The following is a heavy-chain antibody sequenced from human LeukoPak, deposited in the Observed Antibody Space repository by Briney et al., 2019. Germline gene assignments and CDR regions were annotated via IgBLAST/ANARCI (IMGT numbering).Heavy chain of an antibody. J-gene: IGHJ6*03. D-gene: IGHD2-2*01. Sequence: GGSLRLSCAASGFTFSSYSMNWVRQAPGKGLEWVSSISSSSSYIYYADSVKGRFTISRDNAKNSLYLQMNSLRAEDTAVYYCARRCSSTSCYPAPYYMDVWGKGTTVTVSS. CDR2: ISSSSSYI. CDR3: ARRCSSTSCYPAPYYMDV. V-gene: IGHV3-21*01. CDR1: GFTFSSYS.